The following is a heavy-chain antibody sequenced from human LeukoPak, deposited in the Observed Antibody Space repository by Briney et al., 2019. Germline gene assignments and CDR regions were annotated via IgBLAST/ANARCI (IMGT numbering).Heavy chain of an antibody. CDR2: IIPIFGTA. V-gene: IGHV1-69*05. CDR1: GGTFSSYA. J-gene: IGHJ5*02. Sequence: SVKVSCKASGGTFSSYAISWVRQAPGQGLEWMGGIIPIFGTANYAQKLQGRVTMTTDTSTSTAYMELRSLRSDDTAVYYCARDQSNYDILTGYARWFDPWGQGTLVTVSS. CDR3: ARDQSNYDILTGYARWFDP. D-gene: IGHD3-9*01.